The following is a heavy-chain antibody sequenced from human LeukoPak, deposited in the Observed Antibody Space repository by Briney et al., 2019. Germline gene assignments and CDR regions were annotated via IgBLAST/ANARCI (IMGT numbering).Heavy chain of an antibody. CDR2: MYTSGST. CDR1: GGSISSYY. Sequence: SETLSLTCTVSGGSISSYYWSWIRQPAGKGLEWIGCMYTSGSTNYNPSLKSRVTMSVDTSKNQFSLKLSSVTAADTAVYYCAVGIRVVSSSWYGGLDYWGQGTLVTVSS. CDR3: AVGIRVVSSSWYGGLDY. D-gene: IGHD6-13*01. V-gene: IGHV4-4*07. J-gene: IGHJ4*02.